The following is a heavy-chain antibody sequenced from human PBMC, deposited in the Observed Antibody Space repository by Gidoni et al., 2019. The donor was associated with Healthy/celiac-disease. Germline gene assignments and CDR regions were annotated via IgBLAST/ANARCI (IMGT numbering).Heavy chain of an antibody. Sequence: QITLKESGPTLVKPTQTLTLTCTFSGFSLSTSGVGVGWIRQPPGKALEWLALIYWNDDKRYSPSLKSRLTITKDTSKNQVVLTMTNMDPVDTATYYCAHRRGIRRHWQQLSNWFDPWGQGTLVTVSS. CDR2: IYWNDDK. CDR1: GFSLSTSGVG. D-gene: IGHD6-13*01. J-gene: IGHJ5*02. CDR3: AHRRGIRRHWQQLSNWFDP. V-gene: IGHV2-5*01.